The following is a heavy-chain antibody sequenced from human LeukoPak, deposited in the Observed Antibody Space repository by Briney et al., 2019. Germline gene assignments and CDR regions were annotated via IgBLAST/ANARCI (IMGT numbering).Heavy chain of an antibody. J-gene: IGHJ4*02. V-gene: IGHV1-69*13. CDR3: ASSPEMATTSEFHY. Sequence: ASVKVSCKASGGTFSSYAISWVRQAPGQGLEWMGGIIPIFGTANYAQKFQGRVTITADESTSTAYMELSSLRSEDTAVYYCASSPEMATTSEFHYWGQGTLVTVSS. CDR1: GGTFSSYA. CDR2: IIPIFGTA. D-gene: IGHD5-24*01.